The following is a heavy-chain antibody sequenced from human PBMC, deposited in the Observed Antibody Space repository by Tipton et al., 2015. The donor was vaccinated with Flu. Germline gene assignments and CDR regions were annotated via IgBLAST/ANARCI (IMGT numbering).Heavy chain of an antibody. J-gene: IGHJ5*02. Sequence: SLRLSCAASGFTFSSYAMHWVRQAPGKGLEWVAVISYDGSNKYYVDSVKGRFTISRDNSKNTLYLQMNSLRAEDTAVYYCARGLWFGELLLRGWLDPWGQGTLVTVSS. D-gene: IGHD3-10*01. CDR1: GFTFSSYA. CDR3: ARGLWFGELLLRGWLDP. V-gene: IGHV3-30-3*01. CDR2: ISYDGSNK.